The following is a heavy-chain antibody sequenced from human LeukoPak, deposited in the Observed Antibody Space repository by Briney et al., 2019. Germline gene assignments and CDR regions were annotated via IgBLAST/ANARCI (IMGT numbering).Heavy chain of an antibody. CDR3: AKDKIEYYYGSGTEYYFDY. Sequence: GGSLRLSCAASGFTFSSYAMSWVRQAPGKGLERVSAISGSGGSTYYADSVKGRFTISRDNSKNTLYLQMNSLRAEDTAVYYCAKDKIEYYYGSGTEYYFDYWGQGTLVTVSS. CDR2: ISGSGGST. D-gene: IGHD3-10*01. V-gene: IGHV3-23*01. J-gene: IGHJ4*02. CDR1: GFTFSSYA.